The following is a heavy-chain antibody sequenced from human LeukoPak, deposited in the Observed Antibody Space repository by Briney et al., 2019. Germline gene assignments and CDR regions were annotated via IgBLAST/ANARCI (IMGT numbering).Heavy chain of an antibody. J-gene: IGHJ3*01. CDR3: PHPGGGPTRTPVLKT. Sequence: GGSLRLSCAASGFTFRNYGMSWVRQAPGKGLEWVSAISGDAADIFYADSAKGRFTISRDNSKNTLYLQLNSLRAEDTAIYYCPHPGGGPTRTPVLKTWGQGIMVTVSS. CDR2: ISGDAADI. V-gene: IGHV3-23*01. D-gene: IGHD1-14*01. CDR1: GFTFRNYG.